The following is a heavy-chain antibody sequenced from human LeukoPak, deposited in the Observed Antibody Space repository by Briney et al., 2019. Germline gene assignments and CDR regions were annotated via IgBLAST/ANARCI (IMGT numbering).Heavy chain of an antibody. J-gene: IGHJ3*02. D-gene: IGHD6-13*01. CDR2: ISYDGSNK. V-gene: IGHV3-30*18. Sequence: PGGSLRLSCAASGFTFSSYGMHWVRQAPGKGLEWVAVISYDGSNKYYADSVKGRFTISRDNSKNTLYLQMNSLRAEDTAVYYCAKDSWRAAAGTDAFDIGGQGTMVTVSS. CDR3: AKDSWRAAAGTDAFDI. CDR1: GFTFSSYG.